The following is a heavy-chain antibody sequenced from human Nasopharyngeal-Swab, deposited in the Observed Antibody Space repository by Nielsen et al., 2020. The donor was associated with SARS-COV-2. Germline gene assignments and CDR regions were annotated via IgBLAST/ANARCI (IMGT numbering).Heavy chain of an antibody. V-gene: IGHV4-59*01. Sequence: SETLSLTCAVYGGSISSYYWSWIRQPPGKGLEWIGYIYYSGSTNYNPSLKSRVTISVDTSKNQFSLKLSSVTAADTAVYYCATYYYDSSGYWEGFDPWGQGTLVTVSS. CDR1: GGSISSYY. J-gene: IGHJ5*02. CDR3: ATYYYDSSGYWEGFDP. CDR2: IYYSGST. D-gene: IGHD3-22*01.